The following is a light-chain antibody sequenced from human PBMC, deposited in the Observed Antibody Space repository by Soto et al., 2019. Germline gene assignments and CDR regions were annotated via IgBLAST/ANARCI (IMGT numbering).Light chain of an antibody. V-gene: IGKV1-39*01. CDR1: QSIDIY. J-gene: IGKJ2*01. Sequence: DIQMTQSPSSLSASVGDRVTITCRASQSIDIYLSWYQQKPGKAPKLLIYSASNLQSGVPSTFSGSVSGTDFTLTISNLQPEDFATYYCQQSYSTPDSFGQVTKVDI. CDR3: QQSYSTPDS. CDR2: SAS.